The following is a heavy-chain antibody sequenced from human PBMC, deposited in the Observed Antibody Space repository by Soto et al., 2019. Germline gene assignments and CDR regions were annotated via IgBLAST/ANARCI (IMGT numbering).Heavy chain of an antibody. CDR3: AKDGGGYNYGYVMLDKYYYGMDV. V-gene: IGHV3-30-3*01. Sequence: ESGGGMVQPGRSLRLSCAASGFTFSTYAMHWVRQAPGKGLEWVAVISYDGTNKYYADSVRGRFTISRDNSKNTLFLQMNSLRAEDTAVYYCAKDGGGYNYGYVMLDKYYYGMDVWGQGTTVTVSS. J-gene: IGHJ6*02. CDR1: GFTFSTYA. D-gene: IGHD5-18*01. CDR2: ISYDGTNK.